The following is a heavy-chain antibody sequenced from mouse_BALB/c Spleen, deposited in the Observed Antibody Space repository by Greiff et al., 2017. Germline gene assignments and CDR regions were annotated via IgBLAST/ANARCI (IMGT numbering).Heavy chain of an antibody. J-gene: IGHJ1*01. CDR3: ARDNYYYGSSYSYFDV. V-gene: IGHV7-3*02. CDR1: GFTFTDYY. CDR2: IRNKANGYTT. D-gene: IGHD1-1*01. Sequence: EVKVVESGGGLVQPGGSLRLSCATSGFTFTDYYMSWVRQPPGKALEWLGFIRNKANGYTTEYSASVKGRFTISRDNSQSILYLQMNTLRAEDSATYYCARDNYYYGSSYSYFDVWGAGTTVTVSS.